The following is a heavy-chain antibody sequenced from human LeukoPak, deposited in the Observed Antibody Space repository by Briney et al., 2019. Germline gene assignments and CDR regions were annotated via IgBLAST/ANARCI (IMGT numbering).Heavy chain of an antibody. D-gene: IGHD1/OR15-1a*01. CDR1: GFSVSDNY. V-gene: IGHV3-66*01. CDR2: IYDDGTT. Sequence: GGSLRLSCAASGFSVSDNYMNWVRQAQGKGLEWVPVIYDDGTTYYADSVRGRFTISRDNSKNTLYVQMNSLRAEDTAVYYCAKGHYGNTPQWGQGSLVTVSS. J-gene: IGHJ4*02. CDR3: AKGHYGNTPQ.